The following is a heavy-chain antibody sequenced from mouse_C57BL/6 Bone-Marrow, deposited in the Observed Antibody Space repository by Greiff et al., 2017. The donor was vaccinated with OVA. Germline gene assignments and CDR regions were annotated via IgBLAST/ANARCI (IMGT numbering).Heavy chain of an antibody. J-gene: IGHJ3*01. Sequence: QVQLQQSGAELVRPGTSVKVSCKASGYAFTNYLIEWVKQRPGQGLEWIGVINPGSGGTNYNEKFKGKATLTADKSSSTAYMQLSSLTSEDSAVYFCARRYYYGSSGYFDYWGQGTLVTVSA. D-gene: IGHD1-1*01. CDR2: INPGSGGT. CDR1: GYAFTNYL. CDR3: ARRYYYGSSGYFDY. V-gene: IGHV1-54*01.